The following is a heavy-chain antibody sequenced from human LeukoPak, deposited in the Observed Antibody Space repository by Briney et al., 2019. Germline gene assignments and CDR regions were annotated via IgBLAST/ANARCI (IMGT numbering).Heavy chain of an antibody. Sequence: PSETLSLTCTVSGASISSSSYHWDWIRQPPGNGLEWIGSIYDNGSTYYSPSLKSRVTISVDTSKNQFSLRLNSVTAADTAVYYCARQVLHTAMDYWGQGTLVSVSS. V-gene: IGHV4-39*01. J-gene: IGHJ4*02. CDR2: IYDNGST. CDR1: GASISSSSYH. CDR3: ARQVLHTAMDY. D-gene: IGHD5-18*01.